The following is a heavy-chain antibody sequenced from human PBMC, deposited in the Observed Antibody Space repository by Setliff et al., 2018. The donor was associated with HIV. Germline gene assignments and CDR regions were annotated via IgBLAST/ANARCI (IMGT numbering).Heavy chain of an antibody. CDR1: GLIFSSYE. J-gene: IGHJ4*02. D-gene: IGHD6-25*01. Sequence: LRLSCAASGLIFSSYEMNWVRQAPGKGLEWISFIGGHGSIIHYADSVKGRFTISRDTAKNSVYLQMHSLRVEDTAVYYWAAVPRGHSGRIIDHWGQGTPVTVSS. CDR3: AAVPRGHSGRIIDH. V-gene: IGHV3-48*03. CDR2: IGGHGSII.